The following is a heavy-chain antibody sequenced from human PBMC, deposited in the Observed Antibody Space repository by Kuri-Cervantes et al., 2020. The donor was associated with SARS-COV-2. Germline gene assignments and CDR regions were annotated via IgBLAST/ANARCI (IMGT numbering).Heavy chain of an antibody. V-gene: IGHV3-13*01. Sequence: GESLKISCAASGFTFSSYDMHWVRQATGKGLEWVSAIGTAGDTYYPGSVKGRFTISRENAKNSLYLQMNSLRAGDTAVYYCARARPQVIAAAGRYYYYYGMDVWGQGTTVTSP. CDR2: IGTAGDT. D-gene: IGHD6-13*01. J-gene: IGHJ6*02. CDR1: GFTFSSYD. CDR3: ARARPQVIAAAGRYYYYYGMDV.